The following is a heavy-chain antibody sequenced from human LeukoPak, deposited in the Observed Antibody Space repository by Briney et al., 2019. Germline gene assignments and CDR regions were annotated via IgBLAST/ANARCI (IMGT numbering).Heavy chain of an antibody. J-gene: IGHJ3*02. Sequence: SETLSLTCTVSGGSISSGGYYWSWIRQPAGKGLEWIGRIYTSGSTNYNPSLKSRVTISVDTSKNQFSLKLSSVTAADTAVYYCARKYDFWSGLAAHDDAFDIWGQGTMVTVSS. V-gene: IGHV4-61*02. D-gene: IGHD3-3*01. CDR2: IYTSGST. CDR3: ARKYDFWSGLAAHDDAFDI. CDR1: GGSISSGGYY.